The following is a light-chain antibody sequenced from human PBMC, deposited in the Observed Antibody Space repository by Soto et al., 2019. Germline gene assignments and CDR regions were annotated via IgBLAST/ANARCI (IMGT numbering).Light chain of an antibody. J-gene: IGLJ2*01. Sequence: QSVLTQPPSVSGAPGQRVTISCTGSSSNIWAYYDVHWYQHLPGAAPKLLIYGDSNRPSGVPDRFSGSKSGTSASLAITGLRAEDEADYYCQSYDSSLSGVVFGGGTKLTVL. CDR2: GDS. V-gene: IGLV1-40*01. CDR3: QSYDSSLSGVV. CDR1: SSNIWAYYD.